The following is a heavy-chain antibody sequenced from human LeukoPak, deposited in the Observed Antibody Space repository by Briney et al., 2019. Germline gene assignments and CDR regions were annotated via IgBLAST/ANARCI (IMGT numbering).Heavy chain of an antibody. CDR2: IYRSGKT. CDR3: ASLYLQATRFDY. CDR1: GYTISSVHY. J-gene: IGHJ4*02. V-gene: IGHV4-38-2*02. Sequence: SETLSLTCTVSGYTISSVHYWGWIRQPPGKGLEWIGSIYRSGKTFYNPSVKSRVTISVDTSKNQLYLKLTSVTAADTAVYYCASLYLQATRFDYWGQGTLVTVSS. D-gene: IGHD5-24*01.